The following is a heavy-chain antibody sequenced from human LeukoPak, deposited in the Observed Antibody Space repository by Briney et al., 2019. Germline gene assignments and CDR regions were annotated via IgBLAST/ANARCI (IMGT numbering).Heavy chain of an antibody. V-gene: IGHV3-48*03. CDR2: ISSSGSTI. CDR3: ARSPEYSYGLDY. D-gene: IGHD5-18*01. CDR1: GFTFSSYE. Sequence: GGSLRLSCAASGFTFSSYEMNWVRQAPGKGLEWVSYISSSGSTIYYADSVKGRFTISRDNAKNSLYLQTNSLRAEDTAVYYCARSPEYSYGLDYWGQGTLVTVSS. J-gene: IGHJ4*02.